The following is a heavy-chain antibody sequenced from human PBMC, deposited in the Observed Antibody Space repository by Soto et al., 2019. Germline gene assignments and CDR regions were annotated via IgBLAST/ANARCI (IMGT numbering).Heavy chain of an antibody. V-gene: IGHV3-30*18. Sequence: VQLVESGGGVVQPGRSLRLSCAASGFTFSDYAMHWVRQAPGKGLEWVAVVSHDGRNTYYADSVKGRFTISRDSSKNTVSLEMTSLRAEDTAVYYCAKGGRQWLVTSDFNYWGQGAPVNVSS. D-gene: IGHD6-19*01. CDR2: VSHDGRNT. CDR1: GFTFSDYA. CDR3: AKGGRQWLVTSDFNY. J-gene: IGHJ4*02.